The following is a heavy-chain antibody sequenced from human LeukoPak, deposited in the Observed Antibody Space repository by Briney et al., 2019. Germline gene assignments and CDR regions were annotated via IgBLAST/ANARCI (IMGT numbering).Heavy chain of an antibody. D-gene: IGHD5-18*01. J-gene: IGHJ4*02. V-gene: IGHV3-74*01. Sequence: GGSLRLSCAASGFTFTTYWMHWVRQAPGKGLVWASHINSDGSITSYADSVKGRFTVSRDNAKNSLYLQMNSLRAEDTAVYYCARDRTQGYGYDYWGQGTLVTVSS. CDR3: ARDRTQGYGYDY. CDR2: INSDGSIT. CDR1: GFTFTTYW.